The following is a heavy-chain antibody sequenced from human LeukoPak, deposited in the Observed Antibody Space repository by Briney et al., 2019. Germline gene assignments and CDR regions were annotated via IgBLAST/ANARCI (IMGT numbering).Heavy chain of an antibody. Sequence: GGSLRLSCAASGFTFSSYAMSWVRKAPGKGLEWVSAISGSGGSTYYADSVKGRFTISRDNSKNTLYLQMNSLRAGDTAVYYCARAGYSSSWYSRYFDLWGRGTLVTVSS. V-gene: IGHV3-23*01. CDR1: GFTFSSYA. J-gene: IGHJ2*01. CDR3: ARAGYSSSWYSRYFDL. CDR2: ISGSGGST. D-gene: IGHD6-13*01.